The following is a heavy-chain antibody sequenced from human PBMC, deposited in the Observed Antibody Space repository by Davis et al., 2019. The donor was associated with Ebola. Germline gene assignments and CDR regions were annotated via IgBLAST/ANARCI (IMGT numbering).Heavy chain of an antibody. D-gene: IGHD6-19*01. V-gene: IGHV3-23*01. CDR2: ISGSGGST. J-gene: IGHJ4*02. CDR3: AKGPEWLALGGFFDS. Sequence: GESLKISCAASGFTFSSYAMSWVRQAPGKGLEWVSAISGSGGSTYYADSVQGRFTISRDNSKNTLYLQMNSLRAEDTAVYYCAKGPEWLALGGFFDSWGQGTLVTVSS. CDR1: GFTFSSYA.